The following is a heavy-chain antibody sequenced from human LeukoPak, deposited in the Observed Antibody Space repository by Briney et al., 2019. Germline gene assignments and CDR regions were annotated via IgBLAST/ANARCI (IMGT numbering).Heavy chain of an antibody. CDR3: ARGPVSGDYVIWFDP. V-gene: IGHV1-69*05. CDR1: GGTFSSYA. CDR2: IIPIFGTA. D-gene: IGHD4-17*01. J-gene: IGHJ5*02. Sequence: ASVKVSCKASGGTFSSYAISWVRQAPGQGLEWMGRIIPIFGTANYAQKFQGRVTITTDESTSTAYMELSSLRSEDTAVYYCARGPVSGDYVIWFDPWGQGTLVTVSS.